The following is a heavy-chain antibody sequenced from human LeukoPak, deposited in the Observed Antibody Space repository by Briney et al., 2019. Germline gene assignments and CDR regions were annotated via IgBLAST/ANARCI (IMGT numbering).Heavy chain of an antibody. CDR1: GGSLNNYY. CDR3: ARQPSGYYGTSSYYPYYFDQ. CDR2: IFYSGST. Sequence: PSETLSLTCTVSGGSLNNYYWTWVRQPPGKGLEWIGHIFYSGSTKYDPSLESRVTISLDTSKNQFSLTLRCVSSADTAVYYCARQPSGYYGTSSYYPYYFDQWGQGALVTVSA. J-gene: IGHJ4*02. D-gene: IGHD3-22*01. V-gene: IGHV4-59*08.